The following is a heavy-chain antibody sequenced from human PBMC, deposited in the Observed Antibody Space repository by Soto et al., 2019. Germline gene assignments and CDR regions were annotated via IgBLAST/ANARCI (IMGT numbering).Heavy chain of an antibody. D-gene: IGHD4-17*01. J-gene: IGHJ4*02. V-gene: IGHV2-5*02. CDR2: IYWDDDK. Sequence: QITLKESGPTLVKPTQTLTLTCTFSGFSVSSSGVGVGWIRQPPGKALEWLTLIYWDDDKRYSPSLKSRLTITKDACNNQGVLTMTNMDPVDTATYYCARYLTTDGYFGSWGQGTLVTVSS. CDR1: GFSVSSSGVG. CDR3: ARYLTTDGYFGS.